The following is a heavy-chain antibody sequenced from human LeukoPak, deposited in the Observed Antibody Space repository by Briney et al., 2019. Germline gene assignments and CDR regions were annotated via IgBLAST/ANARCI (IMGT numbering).Heavy chain of an antibody. CDR3: ARDSSSWYVSEH. CDR2: INADGSEK. J-gene: IGHJ1*01. CDR1: GFTFRNYW. V-gene: IGHV3-7*05. Sequence: PGGSLRLSCVVSGFTFRNYWMSWVRQAPGKGLEWLADINADGSEKYYVDSVKGRFTISRDNAKNSLYLQMKSLRAEDTALYYCARDSSSWYVSEHWGQGTLVTVSS. D-gene: IGHD6-13*01.